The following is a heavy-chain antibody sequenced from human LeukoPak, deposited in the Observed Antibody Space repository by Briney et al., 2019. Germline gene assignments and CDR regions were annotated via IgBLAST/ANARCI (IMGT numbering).Heavy chain of an antibody. J-gene: IGHJ3*02. CDR2: ISWNSGSI. CDR3: AKDIENGYSNSGAFDI. D-gene: IGHD6-13*01. V-gene: IGHV3-9*01. CDR1: GFTFDDYA. Sequence: GGSLRLSCAASGFTFDDYAMHWVRQAPGEGLEWVSGISWNSGSIGYADSVKGRFTISRDNAKNSLDLQMNSLRAEDTALYYCAKDIENGYSNSGAFDIWGQGTMVTVSS.